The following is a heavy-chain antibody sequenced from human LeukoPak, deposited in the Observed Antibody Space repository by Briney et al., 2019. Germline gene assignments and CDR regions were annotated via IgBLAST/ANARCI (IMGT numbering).Heavy chain of an antibody. CDR2: ISAYNGNT. D-gene: IGHD3-16*01. J-gene: IGHJ4*02. CDR1: GYTFTSYG. Sequence: ASVKVSCKASGYTFTSYGISWGRQAPGQGLEWMGWISAYNGNTNYAQKLQGRVTMTTDTSTSTAYMELRSLRSDDTAVYYCARTVGPRWDPLGPPNYFDYWGQGTLVTVSS. V-gene: IGHV1-18*01. CDR3: ARTVGPRWDPLGPPNYFDY.